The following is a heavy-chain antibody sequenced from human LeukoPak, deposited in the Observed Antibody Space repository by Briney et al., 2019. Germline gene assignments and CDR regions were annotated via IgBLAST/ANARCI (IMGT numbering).Heavy chain of an antibody. CDR1: GYSFTTYA. J-gene: IGHJ4*02. V-gene: IGHV7-4-1*02. CDR2: INPNTGNP. D-gene: IGHD3-16*02. CDR3: ARAYQPLGGLSLPDY. Sequence: ASVKVSCKAAGYSFTTYAMNWLRQAPGQGLEWMGWINPNTGNPTYAPGFTGRFVFSLDTSVSTAYLQISGLKADDTAVYYCARAYQPLGGLSLPDYWGQGTLVSVSS.